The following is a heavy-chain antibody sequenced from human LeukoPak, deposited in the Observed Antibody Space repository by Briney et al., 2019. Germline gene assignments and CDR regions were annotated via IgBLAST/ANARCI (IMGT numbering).Heavy chain of an antibody. D-gene: IGHD3-3*01. CDR1: GYSFTSYW. Sequence: GESLKISCKGSGYSFTSYWIGWVRQMPGKGLEWMGIIYPCDCDTRYSPSFQGQVTISADKSISTAYLQLSSLKASDTAMYYCARHVFSGYYDFWSGYYTPWFDPWGQGTLVTVSS. J-gene: IGHJ5*02. CDR2: IYPCDCDT. V-gene: IGHV5-51*01. CDR3: ARHVFSGYYDFWSGYYTPWFDP.